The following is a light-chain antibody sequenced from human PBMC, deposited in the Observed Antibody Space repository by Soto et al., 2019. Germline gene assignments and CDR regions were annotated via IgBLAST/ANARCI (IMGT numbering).Light chain of an antibody. CDR2: EVS. J-gene: IGLJ2*01. Sequence: QSALTQPPSSSGSPGQSVTISCTGTSRDVGGYNYVSWYQQHPGKAPKRMIYEVSKRPSGVPDRFSGSKSGNTASLTVSGLQAEDEVDYYCSSYAGSNNLVFGGETKLPVL. CDR3: SSYAGSNNLV. V-gene: IGLV2-8*01. CDR1: SRDVGGYNY.